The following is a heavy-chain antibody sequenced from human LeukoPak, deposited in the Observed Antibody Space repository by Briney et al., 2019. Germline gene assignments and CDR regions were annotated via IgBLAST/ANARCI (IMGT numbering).Heavy chain of an antibody. J-gene: IGHJ3*02. CDR1: GYTLTELS. D-gene: IGHD5-24*01. CDR2: FDPEDGET. V-gene: IGHV1-24*01. Sequence: GASVKVSCKVSGYTLTELSMHWVRQAPGKGLEWMGGFDPEDGETIYAQKFQGRVTMTEDTSTDTAYMELSSLRSEDTAVYYCATDRKRWLQSLAAFDIWGQGTMVTVSS. CDR3: ATDRKRWLQSLAAFDI.